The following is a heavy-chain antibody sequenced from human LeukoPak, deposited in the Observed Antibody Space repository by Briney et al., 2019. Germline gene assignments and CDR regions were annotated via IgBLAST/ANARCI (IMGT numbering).Heavy chain of an antibody. CDR3: ARDMGATTSSFFGY. D-gene: IGHD1-26*01. CDR2: ISAYNGNT. V-gene: IGHV1-18*01. CDR1: GYTFTSYG. J-gene: IGHJ4*02. Sequence: ASVKVSCKASGYTFTSYGISWVRQAPGQGLEWMGWISAYNGNTNYAQKLQGRVTMTTDTSTSTAYMELRSLRSDDTAVYYCARDMGATTSSFFGYWGQGTLVTVSS.